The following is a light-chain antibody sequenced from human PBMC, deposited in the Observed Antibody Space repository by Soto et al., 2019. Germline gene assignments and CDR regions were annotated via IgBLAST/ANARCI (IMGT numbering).Light chain of an antibody. J-gene: IGLJ2*01. V-gene: IGLV4-60*03. CDR2: LEGSGSY. CDR3: QTWGTGIVV. Sequence: QSALTQSSSASASLGSSVKLTCTLSSGHSSYIIAWHQQQPGKAPRYLMKLEGSGSYNKGSGVPDRFSGSSSGADRYLTISNLQSEDEADYYCQTWGTGIVVFGGGTKLTVL. CDR1: SGHSSYI.